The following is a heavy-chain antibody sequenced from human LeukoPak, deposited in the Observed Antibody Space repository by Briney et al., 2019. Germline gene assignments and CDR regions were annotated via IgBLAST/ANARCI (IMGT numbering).Heavy chain of an antibody. V-gene: IGHV3-23*01. J-gene: IGHJ6*02. D-gene: IGHD3-10*02. CDR1: GFTFSSYA. CDR2: ISGSGGST. Sequence: GGSLRLSCAASGFTFSSYAMSWVRQAPGKGLEWVSAISGSGGSTYYADSVKGRFTISRDNSKNTLYLQMNSLRAEDTAVYYCAKDMLRDYYYGMDVWGQGTTVTVSS. CDR3: AKDMLRDYYYGMDV.